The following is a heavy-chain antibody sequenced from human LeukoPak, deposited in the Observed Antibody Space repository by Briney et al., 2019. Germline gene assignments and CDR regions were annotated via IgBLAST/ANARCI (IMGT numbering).Heavy chain of an antibody. CDR2: IYHSGST. V-gene: IGHV4-39*07. D-gene: IGHD4-17*01. CDR3: ANYGDYQGAY. Sequence: PSETLSLTCTVSGGSISSSSYYWGWIRQPPGKGLEWIGSIYHSGSTYYNPSLKSRVTISVDTSKNQFSLKLSSVTAADTAVYYCANYGDYQGAYWGQGTLVTVSS. CDR1: GGSISSSSYY. J-gene: IGHJ4*02.